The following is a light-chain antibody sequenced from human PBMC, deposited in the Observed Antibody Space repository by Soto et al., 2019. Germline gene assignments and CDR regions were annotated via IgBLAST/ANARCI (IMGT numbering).Light chain of an antibody. CDR3: QQYGSSGLT. CDR2: GTS. V-gene: IGKV3-20*01. Sequence: EIVLTQSPGTLSLSPGERATLSCRASQSVSSSYLAWYQQKPGQAPRLLIYGTSSRATGIPDRFSGSGSVTDFTSTITRLEPDDFAVYYCQQYGSSGLTFGGGTKVEIK. J-gene: IGKJ4*01. CDR1: QSVSSSY.